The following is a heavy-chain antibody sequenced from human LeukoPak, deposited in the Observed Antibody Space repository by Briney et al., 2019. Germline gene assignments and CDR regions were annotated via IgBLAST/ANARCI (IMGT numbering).Heavy chain of an antibody. CDR3: ARDRQYYDSSGYYPSTDAFDI. J-gene: IGHJ3*02. CDR2: IYYGGST. Sequence: SETLSLTCTVSGGSISSGGYYWSWLRQHPGKGLEWIGYIYYGGSTYYNPSLKSRVTISVDTSKNQFSLKLSSVTAADTAVYYCARDRQYYDSSGYYPSTDAFDIWGQGTMVTVSS. D-gene: IGHD3-22*01. V-gene: IGHV4-31*03. CDR1: GGSISSGGYY.